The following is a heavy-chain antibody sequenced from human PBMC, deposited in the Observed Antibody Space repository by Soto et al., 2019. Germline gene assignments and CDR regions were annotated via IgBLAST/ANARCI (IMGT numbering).Heavy chain of an antibody. Sequence: PGGSLRLSCAASGFTFSSYAMHWVRQAPGKGLEWVAVISYGGSNKYYADSVKGRFTISRDNSKNTLYLQMNSLRAEDTAVYYCARDHPVYCTNDVCYRTFNWFDPWGQGTLVTVSS. CDR1: GFTFSSYA. D-gene: IGHD2-8*01. J-gene: IGHJ5*02. CDR2: ISYGGSNK. CDR3: ARDHPVYCTNDVCYRTFNWFDP. V-gene: IGHV3-30-3*01.